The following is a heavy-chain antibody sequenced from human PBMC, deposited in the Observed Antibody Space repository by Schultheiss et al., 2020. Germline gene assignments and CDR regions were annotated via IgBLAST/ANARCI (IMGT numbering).Heavy chain of an antibody. Sequence: GGSLRLSCAASGFTFSDYYMTWIRQAPGKGLECVSHIGSSGSIIYYADSVKGRFTISRDNAKNSLYLQMNSLRAEDTAVYYCAIDSRRSFDYWGQGTLVTVSS. CDR3: AIDSRRSFDY. CDR2: IGSSGSII. J-gene: IGHJ4*02. V-gene: IGHV3-11*01. CDR1: GFTFSDYY.